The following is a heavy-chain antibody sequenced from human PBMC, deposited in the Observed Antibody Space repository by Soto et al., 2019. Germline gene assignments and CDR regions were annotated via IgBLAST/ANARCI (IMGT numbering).Heavy chain of an antibody. CDR1: GGTFSSYT. D-gene: IGHD6-19*01. CDR3: AREYSSGWYVDY. J-gene: IGHJ4*02. CDR2: FIPILGIA. V-gene: IGHV1-69*08. Sequence: QVQLVQSGAEVKKPGSSVKVSCKASGGTFSSYTISWVRQAPGQGLEWMGRFIPILGIANYAQKFQGRVTITADKSTSTAYMELSSLRSEDTAVYYCAREYSSGWYVDYWGQGTLVTVSS.